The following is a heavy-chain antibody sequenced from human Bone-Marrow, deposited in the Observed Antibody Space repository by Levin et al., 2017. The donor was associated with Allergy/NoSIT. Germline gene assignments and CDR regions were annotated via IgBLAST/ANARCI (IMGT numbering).Heavy chain of an antibody. CDR2: IRSKANSYAT. D-gene: IGHD3-16*01. Sequence: GESLKISCAASGFTFSGSAMHWVRQASGKGLEWVGRIRSKANSYATAYAASVKGRFTISRDDSKNTAYLQMNSLKTEDTAVYDCTKGTLGYWGQGTLVTVSS. CDR1: GFTFSGSA. CDR3: TKGTLGY. V-gene: IGHV3-73*01. J-gene: IGHJ4*02.